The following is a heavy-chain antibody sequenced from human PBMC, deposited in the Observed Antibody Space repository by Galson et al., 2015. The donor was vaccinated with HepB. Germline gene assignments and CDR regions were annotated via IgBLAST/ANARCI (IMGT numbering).Heavy chain of an antibody. CDR1: GYIFTNYW. CDR2: IYPGDSDT. V-gene: IGHV5-51*01. J-gene: IGHJ6*02. D-gene: IGHD6-13*01. Sequence: QSGAEVKKPGESLKISCKGSGYIFTNYWIGWVRQMPGKGLEWMGIIYPGDSDTRYSPSFQGQVTISADKSISTAYLQWSSLKASDTAMYYCARSLAAAGSWGGMDVWGPGTTVTVSS. CDR3: ARSLAAAGSWGGMDV.